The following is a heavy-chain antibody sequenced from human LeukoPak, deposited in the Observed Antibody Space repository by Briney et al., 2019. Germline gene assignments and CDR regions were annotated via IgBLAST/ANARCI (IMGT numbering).Heavy chain of an antibody. CDR3: TTTYLESPY. CDR2: IKSKTDGGTT. V-gene: IGHV3-15*01. J-gene: IGHJ4*02. Sequence: GGSLRLSCAASGFTFRSYGMIWVRQAPGKGLEWVGRIKSKTDGGTTDYAAPVKGRFTISRDDSKNTLYLQMNSLKTEDTAVYYCTTTYLESPYWGQGTLVTVSS. CDR1: GFTFRSYG.